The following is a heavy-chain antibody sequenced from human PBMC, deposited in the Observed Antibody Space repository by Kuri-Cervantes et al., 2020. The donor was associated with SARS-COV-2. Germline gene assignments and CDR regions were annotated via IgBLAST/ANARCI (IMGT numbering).Heavy chain of an antibody. Sequence: GESLKISCAASGFTFSGHWIHWVRQAPGKGLVWVSRINSDGSSTSYADSVKGRFTISRDNAKNSLYLQMDSLRAEDTAVYYCAGDCSGGSCHFDYWGQGTLVTVSS. D-gene: IGHD2-15*01. CDR2: INSDGSST. J-gene: IGHJ4*02. CDR3: AGDCSGGSCHFDY. V-gene: IGHV3-74*01. CDR1: GFTFSGHW.